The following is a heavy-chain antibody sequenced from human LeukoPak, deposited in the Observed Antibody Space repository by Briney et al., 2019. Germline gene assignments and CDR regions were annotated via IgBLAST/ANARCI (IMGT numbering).Heavy chain of an antibody. J-gene: IGHJ4*02. CDR3: ARGWWCTGGSCYFFAF. V-gene: IGHV4-59*01. CDR1: AGSLSSYY. CDR2: IYYSGNT. Sequence: SETLSLTCTVSAGSLSSYYWSWLPQPPRKGLEWLGYIYYSGNTDYNPSLKSRVTMSVDTSKNQFSLKLSSVAAADTAVYYCARGWWCTGGSCYFFAFWGQGTLVTVSS. D-gene: IGHD2-15*01.